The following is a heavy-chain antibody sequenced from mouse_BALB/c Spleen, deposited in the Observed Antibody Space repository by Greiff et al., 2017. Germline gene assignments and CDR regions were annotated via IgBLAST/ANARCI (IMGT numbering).Heavy chain of an antibody. CDR3: ARNIYYGNYGAMDY. Sequence: VQLQESGPGLVAPSQCLSISCTVSGFSLTSYGVHWVRQPPGKGLEWLGVIWAGGSTNYNSALMSRLSISKDNSKSQVFLKMNSLQTDDTDMYYCARNIYYGNYGAMDYWGQGTSVTVSS. V-gene: IGHV2-9*02. J-gene: IGHJ4*01. CDR2: IWAGGST. D-gene: IGHD2-1*01. CDR1: GFSLTSYG.